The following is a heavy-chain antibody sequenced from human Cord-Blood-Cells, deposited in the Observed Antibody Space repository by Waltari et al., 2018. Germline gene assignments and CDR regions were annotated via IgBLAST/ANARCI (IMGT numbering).Heavy chain of an antibody. Sequence: QVQLQQWGAGLLKPSETLSLTCAVSGGSFSGYYWSWIRQPPGKGLEWIGEINHSGSTNYNPSLKSRVTISVDTSKNQFSLKLSSVTAADTAVYYCARRAATTVDYWGQGTLVTVSS. CDR3: ARRAATTVDY. CDR1: GGSFSGYY. V-gene: IGHV4-34*01. D-gene: IGHD2-15*01. CDR2: INHSGST. J-gene: IGHJ4*02.